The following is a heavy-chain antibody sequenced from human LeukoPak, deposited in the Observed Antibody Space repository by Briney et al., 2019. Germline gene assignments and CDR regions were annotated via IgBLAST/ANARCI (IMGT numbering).Heavy chain of an antibody. CDR1: GFTFSSYS. J-gene: IGHJ3*02. CDR3: ARDVDIVATIYGDAFDM. V-gene: IGHV3-48*01. CDR2: ISSSSSTI. D-gene: IGHD5-12*01. Sequence: GGSLRLSCAASGFTFSSYSMNWVRQAPGKGLEWLSNISSSSSTIYYADSVEGRFTISRDNAKNALYLQMNSLRAEDTAVYYCARDVDIVATIYGDAFDMWGQGTMVTVSS.